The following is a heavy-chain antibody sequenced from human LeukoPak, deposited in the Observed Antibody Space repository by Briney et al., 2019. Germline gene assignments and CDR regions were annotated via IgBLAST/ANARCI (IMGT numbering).Heavy chain of an antibody. V-gene: IGHV1-3*01. CDR3: ATSRMGLLWFGELFY. CDR2: INAGNGNT. D-gene: IGHD3-10*01. CDR1: GYTFTSYA. J-gene: IGHJ4*02. Sequence: GASVKVSCKASGYTFTSYAMHWVRQAPGQRLEWMGWINAGNGNTKYSQKFQGRVTITRDTSASTAYMELSSLRSEDTAVYCCATSRMGLLWFGELFYWGQGTLVTVSS.